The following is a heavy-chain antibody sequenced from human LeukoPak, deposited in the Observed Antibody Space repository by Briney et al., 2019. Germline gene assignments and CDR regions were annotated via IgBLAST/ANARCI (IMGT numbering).Heavy chain of an antibody. V-gene: IGHV1-69*06. D-gene: IGHD5-18*01. CDR1: GGTFSSYA. CDR3: ATHSGYSYGFLDY. J-gene: IGHJ4*02. CDR2: IIPIFGTA. Sequence: SVKVSCKASGGTFSSYAISWVRQAPGQGLEWMGGIIPIFGTANYAQKFQGRVTITADKSTSTAYMEPSSLRSEDTAVYYCATHSGYSYGFLDYWGQGTVVTVSS.